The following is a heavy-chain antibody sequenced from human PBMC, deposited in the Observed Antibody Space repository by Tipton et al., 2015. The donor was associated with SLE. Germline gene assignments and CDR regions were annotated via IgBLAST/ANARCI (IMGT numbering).Heavy chain of an antibody. CDR2: IYYSGST. CDR3: ARGLTGYSSGWLNWFDP. V-gene: IGHV4-31*03. Sequence: TLSLTCTVSGGSISSGGYYWSWIRQHPGKGLEWIGYIYYSGSTYYNPSLKSRVTISVETSKNQFSLTLSSVTAADTAVYYCARGLTGYSSGWLNWFDPWGQGTLVTVSS. CDR1: GGSISSGGYY. J-gene: IGHJ5*02. D-gene: IGHD6-19*01.